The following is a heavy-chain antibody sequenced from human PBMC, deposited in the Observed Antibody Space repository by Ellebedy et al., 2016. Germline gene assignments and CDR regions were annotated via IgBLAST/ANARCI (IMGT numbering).Heavy chain of an antibody. V-gene: IGHV3-15*01. CDR3: TTVYRYNYDSV. J-gene: IGHJ4*02. CDR2: IKSKTDGGAA. Sequence: GESLKISCAASGFPFSNAWMNWVRQAPGKGLAWAGRIKSKTDGGAADYAAPVKGRFTIPRDDSKNTLYLQMNSLKTEDTAVYFCTTVYRYNYDSVWGQGTLVTVSS. CDR1: GFPFSNAW. D-gene: IGHD5-18*01.